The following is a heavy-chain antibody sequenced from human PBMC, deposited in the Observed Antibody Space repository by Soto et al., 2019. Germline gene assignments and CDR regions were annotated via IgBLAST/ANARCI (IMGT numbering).Heavy chain of an antibody. CDR3: AHSDGCRSTSCYYYFDY. CDR1: GFSLSTSGVG. V-gene: IGHV2-5*02. D-gene: IGHD2-2*01. CDR2: IYWDDDK. Sequence: QITLKESGPTLVKPTQTLTLTCTFSGFSLSTSGVGVGWIRQPPGKALEWLALIYWDDDKRYSPSLKSRLTSTKDTSKYQVVLTLHNMDPVDTATYYCAHSDGCRSTSCYYYFDYWGQGTLVTVSS. J-gene: IGHJ4*02.